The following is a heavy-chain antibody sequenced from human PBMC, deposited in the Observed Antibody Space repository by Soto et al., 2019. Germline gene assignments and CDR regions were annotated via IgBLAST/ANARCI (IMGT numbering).Heavy chain of an antibody. J-gene: IGHJ4*02. CDR1: GYTFTGYY. D-gene: IGHD4-17*01. CDR2: INPKTGDT. CDR3: ARDGGVCGDYDY. Sequence: QVQLVQSGAEVKKPGASVKVSCKASGYTFTGYYVHWVRQAPGQGLEWMGWINPKTGDTHYGQNFQGWVTMTRDTSISTLYMELRRLTSDDTAVYYCARDGGVCGDYDYWGQGTLVTVSS. V-gene: IGHV1-2*04.